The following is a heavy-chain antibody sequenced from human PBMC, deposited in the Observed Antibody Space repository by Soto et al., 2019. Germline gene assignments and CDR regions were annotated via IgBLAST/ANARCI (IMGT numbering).Heavy chain of an antibody. D-gene: IGHD7-27*01. CDR1: GFTFSSYW. J-gene: IGHJ4*02. Sequence: SLILSCAASGFTFSSYWMSWVRQAPGKGLEWVANIKQDGSEKYYVDSVKGRFTISRDNAKNSLYLQMNSLRAEDTAVYYCARLVAAGEFDYWGQGTLVTVSS. V-gene: IGHV3-7*03. CDR2: IKQDGSEK. CDR3: ARLVAAGEFDY.